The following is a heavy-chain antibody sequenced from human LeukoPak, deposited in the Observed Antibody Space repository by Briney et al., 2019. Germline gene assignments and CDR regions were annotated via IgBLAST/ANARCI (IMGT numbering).Heavy chain of an antibody. Sequence: SETLSLTCAVYGGSFSGYYWSWIRQPPGKGLEWIGEINHSGSTNYNPSLKSRVTISVDTSKNQFSLKLSSVTAADTAVYYCASRYCSSTSCYSSWFDPWGQGTLVTVSS. D-gene: IGHD2-2*01. CDR2: INHSGST. J-gene: IGHJ5*02. CDR1: GGSFSGYY. CDR3: ASRYCSSTSCYSSWFDP. V-gene: IGHV4-34*01.